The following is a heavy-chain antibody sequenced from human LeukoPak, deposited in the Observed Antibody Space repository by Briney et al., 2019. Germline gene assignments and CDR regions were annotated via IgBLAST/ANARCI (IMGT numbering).Heavy chain of an antibody. D-gene: IGHD2-8*01. V-gene: IGHV1-8*03. J-gene: IGHJ5*02. CDR2: MNPNSGNT. CDR3: AKDSNGARFDP. Sequence: ASVKVSCKASGYTFTSYDINWVRQATGQGLEWMGWMNPNSGNTGYAQKFQGRVTITRNTSISTAYMELSSLRSEDTAVYYCAKDSNGARFDPWGQGTLVTVSS. CDR1: GYTFTSYD.